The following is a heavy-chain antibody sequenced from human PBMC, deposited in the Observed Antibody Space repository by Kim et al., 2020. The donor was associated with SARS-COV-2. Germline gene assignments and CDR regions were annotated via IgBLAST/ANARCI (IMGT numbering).Heavy chain of an antibody. V-gene: IGHV4-39*07. Sequence: SETLSLTCTVSGGSISSSSYYWGWIRQPPGKGLEWIGSIYYSGSTYYNPSLKSRVTISVDTSKNQFSLKLSSVTAADTAVYYCARLELTGYYQLDYWGQGTLVTVSS. D-gene: IGHD3-9*01. J-gene: IGHJ4*02. CDR2: IYYSGST. CDR1: GGSISSSSYY. CDR3: ARLELTGYYQLDY.